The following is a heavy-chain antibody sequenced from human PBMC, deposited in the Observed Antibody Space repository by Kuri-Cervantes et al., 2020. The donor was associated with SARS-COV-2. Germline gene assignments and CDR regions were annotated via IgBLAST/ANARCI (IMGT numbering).Heavy chain of an antibody. V-gene: IGHV3-23*01. J-gene: IGHJ4*02. CDR1: GFTFRSYA. Sequence: GGSLRLSCAASGFTFRSYAMSWVRQAPGKGLEWVSVISDSTYYTDSVKGRFPISRDNSKNTVYLQMKSLRVEDTAVYFCAKGAYYTNWTYFEYWGQGTLVTVSS. D-gene: IGHD1-1*01. CDR3: AKGAYYTNWTYFEY. CDR2: ISDST.